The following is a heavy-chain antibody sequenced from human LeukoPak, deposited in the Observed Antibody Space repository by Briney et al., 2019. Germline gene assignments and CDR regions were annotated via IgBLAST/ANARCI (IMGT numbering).Heavy chain of an antibody. CDR2: ISSSSSYI. V-gene: IGHV3-21*01. Sequence: GGSLRLSCAASGFTFSSYSMNWVRQAPGKGLEWVSSISSSSSYIYYADSVKGRFTISRDNAKNSLYLQMNSLRAEDTAVYYCARAGRYMWYFDYWGQGTLVTVSS. CDR1: GFTFSSYS. J-gene: IGHJ4*02. D-gene: IGHD1-1*01. CDR3: ARAGRYMWYFDY.